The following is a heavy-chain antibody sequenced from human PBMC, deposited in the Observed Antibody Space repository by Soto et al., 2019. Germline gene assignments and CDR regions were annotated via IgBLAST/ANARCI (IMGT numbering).Heavy chain of an antibody. CDR3: ARAPPYYDLWSGYYGSHWFDP. CDR2: INHSGST. V-gene: IGHV4-34*01. CDR1: GGSFSGYY. J-gene: IGHJ5*02. Sequence: SETLSLTCAVYGGSFSGYYWSWIRQPPGKGLEWIGEINHSGSTNYNPSLKSRVTILVDTSKNQFSLKLSSVTAADTAVYYCARAPPYYDLWSGYYGSHWFDPWGQGTLVTVSS. D-gene: IGHD3-3*01.